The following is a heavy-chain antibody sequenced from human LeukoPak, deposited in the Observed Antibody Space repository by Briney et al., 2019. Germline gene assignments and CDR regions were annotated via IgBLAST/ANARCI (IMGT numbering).Heavy chain of an antibody. CDR3: ANGGWDTPYYFDY. Sequence: GGSLRLSCAASGFTFGSYGMHWVRQAPGKGLEWVAVISYDGSNKYYADSVKGRFTISRDNSKNTLYLQMNSLRAEDTAVYYCANGGWDTPYYFDYWGQGTLVTVSS. CDR1: GFTFGSYG. CDR2: ISYDGSNK. D-gene: IGHD6-19*01. V-gene: IGHV3-30*18. J-gene: IGHJ4*02.